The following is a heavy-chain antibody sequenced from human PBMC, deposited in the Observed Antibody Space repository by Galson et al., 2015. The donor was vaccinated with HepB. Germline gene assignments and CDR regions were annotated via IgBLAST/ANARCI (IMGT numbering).Heavy chain of an antibody. J-gene: IGHJ3*02. CDR1: GYTFTSYD. CDR2: MNPNSGNT. V-gene: IGHV1-8*01. D-gene: IGHD6-13*01. Sequence: SVKVSCKASGYTFTSYDINWVRQATGQGLEWMGWMNPNSGNTGYAQKFQGRVTMTRNTSISTAYMELSSLRSEDTAVYYCASYSSSHDAFDIWGQGTLVTVSS. CDR3: ASYSSSHDAFDI.